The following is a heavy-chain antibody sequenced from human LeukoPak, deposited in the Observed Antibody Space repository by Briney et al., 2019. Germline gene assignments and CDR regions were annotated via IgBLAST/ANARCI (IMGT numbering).Heavy chain of an antibody. V-gene: IGHV3-23*01. CDR1: GFTFSSYG. J-gene: IGHJ4*02. Sequence: PGGSLRLSCAASGFTFSSYGMHWVRQAPGKGLEWVSAISGSGGSTDYADSVKGRFTISRDNSKNTLYLQMNSLRAEDTAVYYCAKRNTYYYDSSGYSSDYFDYWGQGTLVTVSS. CDR2: ISGSGGST. D-gene: IGHD3-22*01. CDR3: AKRNTYYYDSSGYSSDYFDY.